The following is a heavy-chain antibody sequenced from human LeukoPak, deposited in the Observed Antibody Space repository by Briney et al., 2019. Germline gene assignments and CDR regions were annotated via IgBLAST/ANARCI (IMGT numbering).Heavy chain of an antibody. CDR1: GGSFSGYY. V-gene: IGHV4-34*01. CDR3: ARDYYDSSGHLAHDAFDI. Sequence: SETLSLTCAVYGGSFSGYYWSWIRQPPGKELEWIGEINHSGSTNYNPSLKSRVTISVDTSKNQFSLKLSSVTAADTAVYYCARDYYDSSGHLAHDAFDIWGQGTMVTVSS. CDR2: INHSGST. D-gene: IGHD3-22*01. J-gene: IGHJ3*02.